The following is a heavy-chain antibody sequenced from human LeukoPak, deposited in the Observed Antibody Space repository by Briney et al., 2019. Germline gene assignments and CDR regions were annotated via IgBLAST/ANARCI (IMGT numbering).Heavy chain of an antibody. CDR2: INYSGST. CDR1: GGSFSGYY. V-gene: IGHV4-34*01. Sequence: PSETLSLTCAVYGGSFSGYYWSWIRQPPGKGLEWIGEINYSGSTNYNPSLKSRVTISVDTSKNQFSLKLSSVTAADTAVYYCARGVSYSSSHYYYYYYMDVWGKGTTVTVSS. J-gene: IGHJ6*03. D-gene: IGHD6-6*01. CDR3: ARGVSYSSSHYYYYYYMDV.